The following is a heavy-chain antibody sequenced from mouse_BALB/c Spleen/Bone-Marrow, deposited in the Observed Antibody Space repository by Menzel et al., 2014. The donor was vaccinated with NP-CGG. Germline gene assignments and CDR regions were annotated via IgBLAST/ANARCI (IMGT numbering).Heavy chain of an antibody. CDR2: INPDSSTI. CDR3: ARNHYYGLFAY. D-gene: IGHD1-2*01. V-gene: IGHV4-1*02. CDR1: GFDFSRYW. Sequence: DVMLVESGGGLVQPGGSLKLSCADSGFDFSRYWMSWVRQAPGKGLEWIGEINPDSSTINYTPSLKDKYIISRDNAKNTLYLQMSKVRSEDTALYYCARNHYYGLFAYWGQGTLVTVSA. J-gene: IGHJ3*01.